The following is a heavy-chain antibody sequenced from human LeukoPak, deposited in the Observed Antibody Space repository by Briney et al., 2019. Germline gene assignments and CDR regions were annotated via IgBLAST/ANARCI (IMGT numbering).Heavy chain of an antibody. Sequence: GGSLRLSCAASGFTFSSYAMSWVRQAPGKGLEWVSAISGSGGSTYYADSVKGRFTISRDNSKNTLYLQMNSLRAEDTAVYYCAKGGVHRVTRITIFEDYFDYWGQGTLVTVSS. CDR2: ISGSGGST. V-gene: IGHV3-23*01. CDR3: AKGGVHRVTRITIFEDYFDY. J-gene: IGHJ4*02. CDR1: GFTFSSYA. D-gene: IGHD3-3*01.